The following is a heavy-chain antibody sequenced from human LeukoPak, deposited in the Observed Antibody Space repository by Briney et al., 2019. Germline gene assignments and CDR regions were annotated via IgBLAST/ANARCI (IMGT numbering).Heavy chain of an antibody. CDR2: IIPILGIA. D-gene: IGHD1-26*01. CDR3: ATHSQYSGSYYYYYGMDV. V-gene: IGHV1-69*02. J-gene: IGHJ6*02. CDR1: GYTFTGYY. Sequence: ASVKVSCKASGYTFTGYYMHWVRQAPGQGLEWMGRIIPILGIANYAQKFQGRVTITVDKSTSTAYMELSSLRSEDTAVYYCATHSQYSGSYYYYYGMDVWGQGTTVTVSS.